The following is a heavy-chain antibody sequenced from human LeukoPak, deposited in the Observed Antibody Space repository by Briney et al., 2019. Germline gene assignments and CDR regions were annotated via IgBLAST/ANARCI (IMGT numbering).Heavy chain of an antibody. Sequence: SQTLSLTCTVSGGSISSGGYYWSWIRQHPGKGLEWIGHIYYSGSTYYNPSLKSRVTISVDTSKNQFSLKLTSVTAADTAVYYCARGVLPAPNWFDPWGQGTLVTVSS. CDR2: IYYSGST. CDR1: GGSISSGGYY. CDR3: ARGVLPAPNWFDP. D-gene: IGHD2-2*01. J-gene: IGHJ5*02. V-gene: IGHV4-31*03.